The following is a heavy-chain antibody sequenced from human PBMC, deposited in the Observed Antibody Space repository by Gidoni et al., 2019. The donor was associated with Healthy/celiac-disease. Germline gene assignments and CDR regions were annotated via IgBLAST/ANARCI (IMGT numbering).Heavy chain of an antibody. Sequence: EVQLVESGGGWVKPGGSLRLSCAASGFTFSNAWMSWVRQAPGKGLEWVGLIKSKTDGGTTDYAAPVKGRFTISRDDSKNTLYLQMNSLKTEDTAVYYCTTVLADYGDFSDYWGQGTLVTVSS. CDR3: TTVLADYGDFSDY. CDR1: GFTFSNAW. CDR2: IKSKTDGGTT. V-gene: IGHV3-15*01. J-gene: IGHJ4*02. D-gene: IGHD4-17*01.